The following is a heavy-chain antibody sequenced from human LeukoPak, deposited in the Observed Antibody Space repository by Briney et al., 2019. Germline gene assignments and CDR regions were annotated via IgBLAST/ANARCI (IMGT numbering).Heavy chain of an antibody. CDR3: ARDIAARNYYHYGMDV. CDR1: GYTFTGYY. V-gene: IGHV1-2*02. CDR2: INPNSGGT. J-gene: IGHJ6*02. Sequence: GASVKVSCKASGYTFTGYYMHWVRQAPGQGLEWMGWINPNSGGTNYAQKFQGRVTMTRDTSISTAYMELSRLRSDDTAVYYCARDIAARNYYHYGMDVWGQGTTVTVSS. D-gene: IGHD6-6*01.